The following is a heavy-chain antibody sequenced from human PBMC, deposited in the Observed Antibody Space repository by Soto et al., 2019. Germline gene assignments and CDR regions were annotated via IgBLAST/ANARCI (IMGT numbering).Heavy chain of an antibody. V-gene: IGHV1-69*01. CDR2: VIPIFGTV. Sequence: QVPLVQSGAEVKKPGSSVKVSCKASRGTFRNYAISWVRQAPGQGLEWMGGVIPIFGTVTYSQRFQDRVTITADESTSRGYMELSGLRSADTAVYYCASVEMSTRAFCYWGQGTLVTVSS. CDR1: RGTFRNYA. CDR3: ASVEMSTRAFCY. D-gene: IGHD1-1*01. J-gene: IGHJ4*02.